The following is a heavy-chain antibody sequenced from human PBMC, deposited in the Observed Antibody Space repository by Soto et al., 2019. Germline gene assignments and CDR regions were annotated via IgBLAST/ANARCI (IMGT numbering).Heavy chain of an antibody. D-gene: IGHD3-10*01. CDR1: GGSINSVNW. Sequence: QVQPQESGPGLVKPSDTLSLTCAVSGGSINSVNWWRWVRQSPGKGLEWIGEMHPGGSTNYNPSLQGRVNVSMYKSRHQFSLRISSGTAADTAVYFCARHGDNIYGFDVWGRGTTVTVSS. V-gene: IGHV4-4*02. CDR2: MHPGGST. CDR3: ARHGDNIYGFDV. J-gene: IGHJ6*01.